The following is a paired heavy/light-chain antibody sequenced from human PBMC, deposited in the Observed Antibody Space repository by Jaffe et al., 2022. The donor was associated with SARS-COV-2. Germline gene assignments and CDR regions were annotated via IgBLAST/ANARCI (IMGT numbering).Light chain of an antibody. CDR1: QSLLHSNGYNY. Sequence: DIVMTQSPLFLPVTPGEPASISCRSSQSLLHSNGYNYLDWYLQRPGQSPQLLIYLASNRASGVPDRFSGSGSGTDFTLKISRVEAEDVGVYYCMQSLQGRTFGQGTKVDIK. J-gene: IGKJ1*01. V-gene: IGKV2-28*01. CDR3: MQSLQGRT. CDR2: LAS.
Heavy chain of an antibody. V-gene: IGHV1-18*01. Sequence: QVQLVQSGAEVKKPGASVKVSCKASGYILSSYGFSWVRQAPGQGFEWLGWISAYNGNTNYAQKFQGRVIMTRDTSTSTAYMELRSLKSDDTAVYYCAREGGYCTDVTCYSFHRYFGLDVWGQGTTVTVSS. D-gene: IGHD2-8*01. CDR1: GYILSSYG. CDR2: ISAYNGNT. J-gene: IGHJ6*02. CDR3: AREGGYCTDVTCYSFHRYFGLDV.